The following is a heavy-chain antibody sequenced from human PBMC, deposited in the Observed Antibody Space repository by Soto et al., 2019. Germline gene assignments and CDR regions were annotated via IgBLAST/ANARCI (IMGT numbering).Heavy chain of an antibody. CDR2: INPSGGST. J-gene: IGHJ4*02. V-gene: IGHV1-46*01. D-gene: IGHD2-2*02. CDR3: ARVGFRGQAAIREGIDY. CDR1: GYTFTSYY. Sequence: ASVKVSCKASGYTFTSYYMHWVRQAPGQGLEWMGIINPSGGSTSYAQKFQGRVTMTRDTSTSTVYMELSSLRSEDTAVYYCARVGFRGQAAIREGIDYWGQGTLVTVSS.